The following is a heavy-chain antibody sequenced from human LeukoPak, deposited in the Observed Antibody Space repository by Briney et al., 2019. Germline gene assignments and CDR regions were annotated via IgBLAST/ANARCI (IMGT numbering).Heavy chain of an antibody. V-gene: IGHV4-59*08. CDR1: GGSISSYY. CDR2: IYYSGST. D-gene: IGHD1-1*01. Sequence: SETLSLTCTVSGGSISSYYWSWIRQPPGTGLERIGYIYYSGSTNYNPSLKSRVTISVDTSKNQFSLKLSSVTAADTAVYYCARGTSVFYNYYFDYWGQGTLVTVSS. J-gene: IGHJ4*02. CDR3: ARGTSVFYNYYFDY.